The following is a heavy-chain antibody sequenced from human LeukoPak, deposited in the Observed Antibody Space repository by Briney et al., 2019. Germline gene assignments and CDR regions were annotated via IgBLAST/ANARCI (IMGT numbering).Heavy chain of an antibody. CDR3: AKLLGDLGY. V-gene: IGHV3-30*18. Sequence: GRSLRLSCAASGFTFSSYVVHWVRPAPGKGLEWVAVISYDGSNKYYADSVKGRFTISRDNYKNTLYLQMNSLRAEDTAVYYCAKLLGDLGYWGQGTLVAVSS. D-gene: IGHD2-21*01. CDR1: GFTFSSYV. J-gene: IGHJ4*02. CDR2: ISYDGSNK.